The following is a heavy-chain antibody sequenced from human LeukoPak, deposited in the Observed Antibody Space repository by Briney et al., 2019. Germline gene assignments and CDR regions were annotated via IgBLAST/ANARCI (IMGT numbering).Heavy chain of an antibody. CDR3: TKGFGSNWSNDAFDV. Sequence: GRSLRLSCAASGFTFDNFAMHWVRQARGKGLEWVSGIGWNSDRIGYADSVKGRFTISRDNAKNSLYLEMNSLRVEDMALYYCTKGFGSNWSNDAFDVWGQGTMVTVSS. J-gene: IGHJ3*01. CDR1: GFTFDNFA. CDR2: IGWNSDRI. V-gene: IGHV3-9*03. D-gene: IGHD3-10*01.